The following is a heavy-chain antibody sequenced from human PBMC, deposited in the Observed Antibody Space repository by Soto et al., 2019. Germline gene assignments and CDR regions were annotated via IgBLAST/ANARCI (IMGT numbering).Heavy chain of an antibody. CDR1: GGSISSGGYY. J-gene: IGHJ5*02. V-gene: IGHV4-31*03. Sequence: KPSETLSLTCTVSGGSISSGGYYWSWIRQHPGKGLEWIGYIYYSGSTYYNQSLKSRVTISVDTSKNQFSLKLSFVTAADTAVYYCARALYSGYSYGLLVQGNPAQTYNWFDPWGQGTLVTVSS. CDR2: IYYSGST. CDR3: ARALYSGYSYGLLVQGNPAQTYNWFDP. D-gene: IGHD5-18*01.